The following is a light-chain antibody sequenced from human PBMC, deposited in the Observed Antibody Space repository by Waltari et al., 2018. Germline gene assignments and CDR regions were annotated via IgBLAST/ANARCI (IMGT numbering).Light chain of an antibody. CDR3: QQHSNYWT. J-gene: IGKJ1*01. Sequence: DIQMNQSTSTLSASVGERVTITCRASPNLNSWLAWYQQKPGKAPKLLIYKASSLESGVPSRFSGSGSGTEFTLTISSLQPDDFATYYCQQHSNYWTFGQGTKVEIK. CDR1: PNLNSW. CDR2: KAS. V-gene: IGKV1-5*03.